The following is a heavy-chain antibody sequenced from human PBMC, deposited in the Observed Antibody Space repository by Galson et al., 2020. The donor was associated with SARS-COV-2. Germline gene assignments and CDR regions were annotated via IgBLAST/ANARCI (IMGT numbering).Heavy chain of an antibody. CDR2: IYHSGST. CDR3: ARAPYYYGSGSYYRGRHNWYFDL. CDR1: GGSISSGGYS. D-gene: IGHD3-10*01. V-gene: IGHV4-30-2*01. J-gene: IGHJ2*01. Sequence: SQTLSLTCAVSGGSISSGGYSWSWIRQPPGKGLEWIGYIYHSGSTYYNPSLKSRVTISVDRSKNQFSLKLSSVTAAYTAVYYCARAPYYYGSGSYYRGRHNWYFDLWGRGTLVTVSS.